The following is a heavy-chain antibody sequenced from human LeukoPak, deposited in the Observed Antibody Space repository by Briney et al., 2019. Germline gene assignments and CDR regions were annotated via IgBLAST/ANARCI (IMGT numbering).Heavy chain of an antibody. CDR2: ISYDGSNK. CDR1: GFTFSTYA. Sequence: GGSLRLSCAASGFTFSTYAMHWVRQAPGKGLEWVAAISYDGSNKNYADSVKGRFTISRDNSKNTLYLQMNSLRAEDTAVYYCARDRSMATRLWTPTDYWGQGTLVTVSS. D-gene: IGHD6-6*01. CDR3: ARDRSMATRLWTPTDY. J-gene: IGHJ4*02. V-gene: IGHV3-30*04.